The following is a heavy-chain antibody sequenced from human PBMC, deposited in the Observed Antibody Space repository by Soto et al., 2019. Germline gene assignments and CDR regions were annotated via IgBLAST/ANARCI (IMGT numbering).Heavy chain of an antibody. Sequence: EVQLLESGGGLVQPGGSLRLSCAASGFPFSTYAMNCVGQAPGRGLEWVAAIRDVGYTKYYADSVKGRFTITRDTSKSTQSLKMNSLRSKDTAIYYCTKESWGQDFDPWGQGTMVNGSP. V-gene: IGHV3-23*01. D-gene: IGHD7-27*01. CDR2: IRDVGYTK. J-gene: IGHJ3*01. CDR3: TKESWGQDFDP. CDR1: GFPFSTYA.